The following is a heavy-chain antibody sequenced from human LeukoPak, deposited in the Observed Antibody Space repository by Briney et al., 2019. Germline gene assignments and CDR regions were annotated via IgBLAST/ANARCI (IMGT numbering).Heavy chain of an antibody. CDR2: ISGSGGST. D-gene: IGHD5-12*01. J-gene: IGHJ4*02. V-gene: IGHV3-23*01. CDR1: GSTFSSYA. CDR3: AKDGYSGYDWNY. Sequence: GGSLRLSCGASGSTFSSYAMSWVRQAPGEGLEWVSAISGSGGSTYYADSVKGRFTISRDNSKNTLYLQMNSLRAEDTAVYYCAKDGYSGYDWNYWGQGTLVTVSS.